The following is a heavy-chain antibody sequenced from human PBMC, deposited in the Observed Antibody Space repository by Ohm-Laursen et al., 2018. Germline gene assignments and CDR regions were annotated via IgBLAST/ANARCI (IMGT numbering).Heavy chain of an antibody. V-gene: IGHV3-48*03. Sequence: SLRLSCAASGFTFSSYGMHWVRQAPGKGLEWVSYISSSGNTIYYADSVKGRFTISRDNSKNSLYLQMKSLRAEDTAVYYCARVRPPYYYDSSGYPHASDIWGQGTMVTVSS. D-gene: IGHD3-22*01. CDR3: ARVRPPYYYDSSGYPHASDI. J-gene: IGHJ3*02. CDR2: ISSSGNTI. CDR1: GFTFSSYG.